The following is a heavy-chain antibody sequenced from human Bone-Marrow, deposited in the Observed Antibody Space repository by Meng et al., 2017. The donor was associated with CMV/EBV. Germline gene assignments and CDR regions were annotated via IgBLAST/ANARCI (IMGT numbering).Heavy chain of an antibody. CDR1: GYTFSRYG. V-gene: IGHV1-69*05. Sequence: SVKGSCKASGYTFSRYGIRWVRQAPGQVLEWMGGVIPIFGTTNYAQRFQGRLSITTDESTQTVYMELSSLTSVDTAVYYCASRRTTGTRGAYFYYGIDVWGQGTAVTVSS. CDR2: VIPIFGTT. CDR3: ASRRTTGTRGAYFYYGIDV. D-gene: IGHD1-1*01. J-gene: IGHJ6*02.